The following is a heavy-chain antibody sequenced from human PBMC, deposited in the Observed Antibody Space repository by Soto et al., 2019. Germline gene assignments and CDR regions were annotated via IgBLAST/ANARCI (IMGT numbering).Heavy chain of an antibody. J-gene: IGHJ6*02. CDR3: AKSPNPASATASSYGMDL. D-gene: IGHD2-21*02. V-gene: IGHV1-69*02. CDR2: IIPVLGVE. CDR1: GGSFTNYI. Sequence: QVQLVQSGAEVKKPGSSVKVSCKASGGSFTNYIFTWVRQAPGQGLEWMGRIIPVLGVEYYAQKFQGRVTLXAXPSTNTAYMGLGSLRSEDTAVSYCAKSPNPASATASSYGMDLWGLGTTVTVSS.